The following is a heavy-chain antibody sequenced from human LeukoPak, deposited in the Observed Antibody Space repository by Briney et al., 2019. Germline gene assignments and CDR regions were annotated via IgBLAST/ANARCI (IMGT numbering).Heavy chain of an antibody. Sequence: GGSLRLSCVASGFTFSSYRMNWVRQAPGMGLECVSYITVSNTIYYADSVKGRFTISRDNAKNSLYLQMNSLSAEDTAVYYCARGTGAFGIWGQGTMVTVSS. V-gene: IGHV3-48*04. CDR3: ARGTGAFGI. J-gene: IGHJ3*02. D-gene: IGHD1-1*01. CDR1: GFTFSSYR. CDR2: ITVSNTI.